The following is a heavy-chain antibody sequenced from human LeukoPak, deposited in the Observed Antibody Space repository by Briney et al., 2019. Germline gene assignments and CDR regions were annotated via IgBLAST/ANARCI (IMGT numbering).Heavy chain of an antibody. D-gene: IGHD3-22*01. CDR3: AKGGGNYYDSSGYYGDY. J-gene: IGHJ4*02. V-gene: IGHV3-30*02. CDR1: GFTFSSYG. Sequence: PGGSLRLSCAASGFTFSSYGMHWVRQAPGKGLEWVAFIRYDGSNKYYADSVKGRFTISRDNSKNTLYLQMNSLRAEDTAVYYCAKGGGNYYDSSGYYGDYWGQGTLVTVSS. CDR2: IRYDGSNK.